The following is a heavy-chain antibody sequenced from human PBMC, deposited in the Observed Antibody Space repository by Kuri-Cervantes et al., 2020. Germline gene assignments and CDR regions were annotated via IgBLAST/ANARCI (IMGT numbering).Heavy chain of an antibody. CDR1: GGSISSYY. V-gene: IGHV4-59*01. J-gene: IGHJ4*02. CDR3: AREGSRGVGY. D-gene: IGHD3-10*01. Sequence: GSLRLSCTVSGGSISSYYWSWIRQPPGKGLEWIGYIYYSGSTVYNPSLKSRVTISVDTSKNQFSLKLTSVTAADTAVYYCAREGSRGVGYWGQGTLVTVSS. CDR2: IYYSGST.